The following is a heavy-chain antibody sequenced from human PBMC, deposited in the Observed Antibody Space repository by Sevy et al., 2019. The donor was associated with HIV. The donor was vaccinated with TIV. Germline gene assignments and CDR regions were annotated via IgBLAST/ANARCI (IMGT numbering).Heavy chain of an antibody. Sequence: SETLSLTCAVYGGSLSGYYWSWVRQSPGGGLEWIGEISHSGTTNYNPSLKSRASISVDTSKNQFSLKLRSVTAADTATFYCARIGLVRGPRPYGLDVWVQGTTVTVSS. CDR1: GGSLSGYY. D-gene: IGHD3-10*01. CDR2: ISHSGTT. J-gene: IGHJ6*02. V-gene: IGHV4-34*01. CDR3: ARIGLVRGPRPYGLDV.